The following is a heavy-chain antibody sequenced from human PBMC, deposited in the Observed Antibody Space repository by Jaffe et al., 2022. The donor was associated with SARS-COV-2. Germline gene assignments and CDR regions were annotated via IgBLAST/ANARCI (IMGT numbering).Heavy chain of an antibody. CDR3: AKVPGGHWYFDL. CDR1: GFTFSNYD. CDR2: ISHNGGTT. J-gene: IGHJ2*01. V-gene: IGHV3-23*04. Sequence: EVQLVESGGALVQPGGSLRLSCAASGFTFSNYDMCWLRQTPGKGLQWVSAISHNGGTTYADFAVGRFTISRDNSKSTLFLQMSSLSAEDTAIYYCAKVPGGHWYFDLWGRGTLVTVSS.